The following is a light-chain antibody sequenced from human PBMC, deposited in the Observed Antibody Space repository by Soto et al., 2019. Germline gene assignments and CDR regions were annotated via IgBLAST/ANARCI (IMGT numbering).Light chain of an antibody. J-gene: IGKJ1*01. CDR3: HHCAHSPLT. CDR1: QSVTKNY. CDR2: DAL. V-gene: IGKV3-20*01. Sequence: EIVLTQSPGTLSLSPGERATLSCRASQSVTKNYLAWYQQKPGQAPRLLIYDALYRATVIPDRFSGSGSGTNFTLTIIRLEPEDFAVYYCHHCAHSPLTFGHGTKVEVK.